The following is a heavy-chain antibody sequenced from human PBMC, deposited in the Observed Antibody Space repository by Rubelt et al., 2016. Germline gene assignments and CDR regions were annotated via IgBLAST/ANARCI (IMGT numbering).Heavy chain of an antibody. J-gene: IGHJ1*01. V-gene: IGHV3-23*04. CDR1: GFTFSSYA. CDR2: ISGSGGST. D-gene: IGHD6-19*01. Sequence: VQLVESGGGVVQPGGSLRLSCAASGFTFSSYAMSWVRQAPGKGLEWVSAISGSGGSTYYADSVKGRFTISRDNSKNTLYLQMNSLRAEDTALYYCARDKIAVAGISPFQHWGQGTLVTVSS. CDR3: ARDKIAVAGISPFQH.